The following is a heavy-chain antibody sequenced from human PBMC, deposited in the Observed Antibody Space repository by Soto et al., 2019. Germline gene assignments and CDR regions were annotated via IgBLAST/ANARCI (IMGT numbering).Heavy chain of an antibody. V-gene: IGHV3-21*01. D-gene: IGHD4-4*01. J-gene: IGHJ6*03. Sequence: EVQLVESGGGLVKPGGSLRLSCAASGFTFSSYSMNWVLQAPGKGLECVSSISSSSSYIYYADSVKGRFTISRDNAKNSRYLQMNSLRAEDTAVYYCARDLTVTTRMDYYYYYMDVWGKGTTVTVSS. CDR3: ARDLTVTTRMDYYYYYMDV. CDR2: ISSSSSYI. CDR1: GFTFSSYS.